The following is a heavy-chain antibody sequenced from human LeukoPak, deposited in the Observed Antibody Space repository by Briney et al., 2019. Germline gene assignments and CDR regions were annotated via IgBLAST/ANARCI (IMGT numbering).Heavy chain of an antibody. CDR2: IYYSGST. V-gene: IGHV4-31*03. CDR1: GGSISSGGYS. Sequence: SETLSLTCTVSGGSISSGGYSWSWIRQHPGKGLEWIGYIYYSGSTYYNPSLKSRVTISVDTSKNQFSLKLSSVTAADTAVYYCARVMVDIVATIAGYFDYWGQGTLVTVSS. CDR3: ARVMVDIVATIAGYFDY. D-gene: IGHD5-12*01. J-gene: IGHJ4*02.